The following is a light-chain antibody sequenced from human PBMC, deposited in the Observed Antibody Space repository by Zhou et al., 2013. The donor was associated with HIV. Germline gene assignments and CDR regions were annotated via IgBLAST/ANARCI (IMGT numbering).Light chain of an antibody. CDR3: QQYGNSLT. V-gene: IGKV3-20*01. Sequence: EIVLTQSPGTLSLSPGERATLFCRASQSVSNNFLAWYQQKPGQAPRRLMFGASIRATGIPDRFSGSGSGTDFTLTISRLEPEDFAVYYCQQYGNSLTFGGGTKVEI. CDR1: QSVSNNF. CDR2: GAS. J-gene: IGKJ4*01.